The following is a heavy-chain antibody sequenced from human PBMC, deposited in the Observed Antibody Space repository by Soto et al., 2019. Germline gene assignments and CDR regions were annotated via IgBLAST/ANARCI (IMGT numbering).Heavy chain of an antibody. J-gene: IGHJ6*02. CDR1: GYTFTGYY. CDR2: INPNSGGT. V-gene: IGHV1-2*02. Sequence: ASVKVSCKASGYTFTGYYIHWVGQAPGEGLEWMGWINPNSGGTNYAQKFQGRVTMTTDTSISTAYMELSRLTSDDTAVYYCASADTMVRGVIIPPYHYYGVDVWGQGTKATVSS. D-gene: IGHD3-10*01. CDR3: ASADTMVRGVIIPPYHYYGVDV.